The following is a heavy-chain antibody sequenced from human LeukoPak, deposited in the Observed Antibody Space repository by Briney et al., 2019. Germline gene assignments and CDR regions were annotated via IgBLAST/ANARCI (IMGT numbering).Heavy chain of an antibody. V-gene: IGHV1-69*13. CDR2: IIPIFGTA. Sequence: SVKVSCKASGGIFSSYAISWVRQAPGQGLEWMGGIIPIFGTANYAQKFQGRVTIIADESTSTAYMELSSLRSEDTAVYYCARESSFHTGTFDYWGQGTLVTVSS. CDR1: GGIFSSYA. D-gene: IGHD4-17*01. J-gene: IGHJ4*02. CDR3: ARESSFHTGTFDY.